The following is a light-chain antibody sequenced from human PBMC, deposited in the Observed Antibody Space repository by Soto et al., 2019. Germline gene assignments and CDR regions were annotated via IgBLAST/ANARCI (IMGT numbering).Light chain of an antibody. CDR2: DAS. Sequence: DIVLTQSPATLSVSPGERATLSCGASQSVRGSYLAWYKQKPGLVPRLLIYDASKRATGIPERFSGSGSEKDFTLTISRLDPDDFAVYYCQQYGNLPYTFGQGTKLEIK. J-gene: IGKJ2*01. CDR1: QSVRGSY. CDR3: QQYGNLPYT. V-gene: IGKV3D-20*01.